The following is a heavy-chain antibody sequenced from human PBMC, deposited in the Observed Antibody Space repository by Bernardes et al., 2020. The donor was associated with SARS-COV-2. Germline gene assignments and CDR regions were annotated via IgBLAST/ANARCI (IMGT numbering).Heavy chain of an antibody. CDR2: MNPDSGHT. V-gene: IGHV1-8*01. CDR3: ARVSSYDSVIYVYDLDF. J-gene: IGHJ4*02. CDR1: GYTFTSHE. Sequence: ASVKVSCKASGYTFTSHEINWVRQAPGQGLEWMGWMNPDSGHTGSPQNFRGRITMTGDTSITTAYMELSSLGPEDTAVYYCARVSSYDSVIYVYDLDFWGQGTLVTVSS. D-gene: IGHD3-10*01.